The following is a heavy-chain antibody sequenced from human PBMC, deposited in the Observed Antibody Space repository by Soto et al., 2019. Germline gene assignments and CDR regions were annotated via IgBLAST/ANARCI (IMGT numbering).Heavy chain of an antibody. D-gene: IGHD3-10*01. J-gene: IGHJ6*03. CDR1: GGSISSSSYY. CDR2: IYYSGST. CDR3: ARLHYYGSGSDRGGWIGTYYYYMDV. Sequence: SETLSLTCTVSGGSISSSSYYWGWIRQPPGKGLEWIGSIYYSGSTYYNPSLKSRVTISVDTSKNQFSLKLSSVTAADTAVYYCARLHYYGSGSDRGGWIGTYYYYMDVWGKGTTVTVSS. V-gene: IGHV4-39*01.